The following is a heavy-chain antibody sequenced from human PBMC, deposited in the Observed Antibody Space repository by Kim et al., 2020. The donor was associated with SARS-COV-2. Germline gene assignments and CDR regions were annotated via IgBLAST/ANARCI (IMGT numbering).Heavy chain of an antibody. CDR1: GFIFSSYS. CDR2: ISSSTSTI. V-gene: IGHV3-48*02. J-gene: IGHJ6*03. CDR3: ARVGRSSYYMDV. Sequence: GGSLRLSCAASGFIFSSYSMDWVRQAPGKGLQWVSCISSSTSTIYYADSVKGRFTISRDNAGNSLYLQMNSLRDEDTAVYYCARVGRSSYYMDVWGRGPTVTVSS. D-gene: IGHD1-1*01.